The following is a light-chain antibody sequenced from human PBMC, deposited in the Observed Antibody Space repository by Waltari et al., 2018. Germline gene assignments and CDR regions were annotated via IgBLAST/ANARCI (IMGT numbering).Light chain of an antibody. J-gene: IGLJ2*01. CDR1: SLRNFY. CDR2: GKN. Sequence: SSELTQVPPVSVALGQTVSITCQGDSLRNFYANWYQQKPGQAPVLVIFGKNSRPSGIPDRFAGSTSGNTASLTITGDQAEDEADYYCNSRDSSGDHVIFGGGTKLTVL. CDR3: NSRDSSGDHVI. V-gene: IGLV3-19*01.